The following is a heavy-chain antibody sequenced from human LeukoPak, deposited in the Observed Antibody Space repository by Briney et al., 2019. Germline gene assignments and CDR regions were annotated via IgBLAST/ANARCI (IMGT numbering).Heavy chain of an antibody. V-gene: IGHV3-11*06. CDR2: ISSSNGYI. D-gene: IGHD5-18*01. CDR3: AREGTAVATNFDY. J-gene: IGHJ4*02. Sequence: GGSLRLSCAASGFTFSDYYMSWIRQAPGKGLEWVSSISSSNGYIYYADSVKGRFTISRDNAKNSLYLQMNSLRAEDTAVYYCAREGTAVATNFDYWGQGTLVTVSS. CDR1: GFTFSDYY.